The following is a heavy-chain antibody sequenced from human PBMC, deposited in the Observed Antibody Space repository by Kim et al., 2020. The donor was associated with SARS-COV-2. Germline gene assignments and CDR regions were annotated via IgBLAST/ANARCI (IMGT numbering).Heavy chain of an antibody. CDR2: ISSSGSTI. CDR3: ASLIVGATPPFDY. Sequence: GGSLRLSCAASGFTFSSYEMNWVRQAPGKGLEWVSYISSSGSTIYYADSVKGRFTISRDNAKNSLYLQMNSLRAEDTAVYYCASLIVGATPPFDYWGQGTLVTVSS. J-gene: IGHJ4*02. CDR1: GFTFSSYE. D-gene: IGHD1-26*01. V-gene: IGHV3-48*03.